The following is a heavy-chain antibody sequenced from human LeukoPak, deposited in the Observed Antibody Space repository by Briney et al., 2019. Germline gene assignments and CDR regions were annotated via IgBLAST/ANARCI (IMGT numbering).Heavy chain of an antibody. J-gene: IGHJ4*02. CDR3: AKAVITFGGAVAKGFDC. CDR1: GGSFSTYC. D-gene: IGHD3-16*01. CDR2: IYYSGST. Sequence: PSETLSLTCTVSGGSFSTYCWSWIRQPPGKGLEWIGYIYYSGSTDYNPSLKSRVTMSLDTSKNQFSLNLSSVTAADTAVYYCAKAVITFGGAVAKGFDCWGQGTLVTVSS. V-gene: IGHV4-59*01.